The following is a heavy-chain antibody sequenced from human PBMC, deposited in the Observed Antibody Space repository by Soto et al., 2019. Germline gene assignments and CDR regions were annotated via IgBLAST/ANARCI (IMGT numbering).Heavy chain of an antibody. CDR3: ARLGYCSSTSCYSYYYYYMDV. D-gene: IGHD2-2*01. J-gene: IGHJ6*03. V-gene: IGHV3-11*01. CDR1: GFTFSDYY. Sequence: GSLRLSCAASGFTFSDYYMSWIRQAPGKGLEWVSYISSSGSTIYYADSVKGRFTISRDNAKNSLYLQMNSLRAEDTAVYYCARLGYCSSTSCYSYYYYYMDVWGKGTTVTVSS. CDR2: ISSSGSTI.